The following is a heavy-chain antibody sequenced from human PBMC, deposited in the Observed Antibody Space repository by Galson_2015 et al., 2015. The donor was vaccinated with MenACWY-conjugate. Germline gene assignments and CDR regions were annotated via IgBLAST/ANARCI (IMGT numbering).Heavy chain of an antibody. Sequence: IDLSDSYTNYSPSFQGRVTISADKSISTAFLHWSSLKASDTAMFYCARLSGDSDTSGYYNWGQGTLVTVSS. V-gene: IGHV5-10-1*01. CDR2: IDLSDSYT. CDR3: ARLSGDSDTSGYYN. J-gene: IGHJ4*02. D-gene: IGHD3-22*01.